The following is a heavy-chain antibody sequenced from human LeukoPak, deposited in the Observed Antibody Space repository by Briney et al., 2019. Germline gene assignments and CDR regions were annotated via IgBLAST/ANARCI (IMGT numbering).Heavy chain of an antibody. Sequence: GGSLRLSCAASGFTFSSYSMNWVRQAPGKGLEWVSSISSSSSYIYYADSVKGRFTISRDNAKNSLYLQMNSLRAEDTAVYYCARDGSYYYYMDVWGKGTTVTISS. J-gene: IGHJ6*03. V-gene: IGHV3-21*01. CDR3: ARDGSYYYYMDV. CDR1: GFTFSSYS. D-gene: IGHD3-10*01. CDR2: ISSSSSYI.